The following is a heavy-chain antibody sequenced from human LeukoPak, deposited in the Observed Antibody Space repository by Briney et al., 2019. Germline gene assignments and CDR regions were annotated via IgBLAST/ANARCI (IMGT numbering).Heavy chain of an antibody. Sequence: RPGGSLRLSCAASGFTFSSYAMHWVRQAPGKGLEWVAVISFDGSNKYYADSVKGRFTISRDNSKNTLYLQMNSLRAEDTAVYYCAREELGSSLGFDPWGQGTLVTVSS. D-gene: IGHD3-16*01. V-gene: IGHV3-30-3*01. CDR3: AREELGSSLGFDP. J-gene: IGHJ5*02. CDR2: ISFDGSNK. CDR1: GFTFSSYA.